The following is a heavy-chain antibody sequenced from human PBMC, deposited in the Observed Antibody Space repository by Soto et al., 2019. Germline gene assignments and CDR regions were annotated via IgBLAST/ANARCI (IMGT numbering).Heavy chain of an antibody. CDR3: ARHGEDYGDFHYYYYMDV. CDR1: GGSFSGNY. Sequence: SETLSLTCAVYGGSFSGNYWTWVRQPPGKGLEWIAEINHSGSTNYNPSLKSRVTISVDTSKNQFSLKLSSVTAADTAVYYCARHGEDYGDFHYYYYMDVWGKGTTVTVSS. CDR2: INHSGST. D-gene: IGHD4-17*01. V-gene: IGHV4-34*01. J-gene: IGHJ6*03.